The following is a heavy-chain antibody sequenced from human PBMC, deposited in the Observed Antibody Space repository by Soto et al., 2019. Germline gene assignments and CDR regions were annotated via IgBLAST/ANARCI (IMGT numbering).Heavy chain of an antibody. V-gene: IGHV3-73*01. CDR2: IRSKTNNYAT. CDR1: GFPLSDSA. Sequence: EVQLVESGGGLVQPGESLKLACLASGFPLSDSAIHWVRKASGKGLEWVGRIRSKTNNYATTYAAPVRGRFTLSRDDSKNTAYLQMNNLESEDAAVYYCTRHAGGQVEHSFYYYVMDVWGKGATVSVLS. CDR3: TRHAGGQVEHSFYYYVMDV. D-gene: IGHD2-15*01. J-gene: IGHJ6*04.